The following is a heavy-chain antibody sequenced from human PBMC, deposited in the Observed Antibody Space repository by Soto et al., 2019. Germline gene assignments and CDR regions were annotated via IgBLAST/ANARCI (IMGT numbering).Heavy chain of an antibody. CDR2: IIPIFGTA. V-gene: IGHV1-69*13. Sequence: SVKVSCKASGGTFSSYAISWVRQAPGQGLEWMGGIIPIFGTANYAQKFQGRVTITADESTSTAYMELSSLRSEDTAVYYCARVSGYSYGYKDNWFDPWGQGTLVTVSS. D-gene: IGHD5-18*01. CDR3: ARVSGYSYGYKDNWFDP. J-gene: IGHJ5*02. CDR1: GGTFSSYA.